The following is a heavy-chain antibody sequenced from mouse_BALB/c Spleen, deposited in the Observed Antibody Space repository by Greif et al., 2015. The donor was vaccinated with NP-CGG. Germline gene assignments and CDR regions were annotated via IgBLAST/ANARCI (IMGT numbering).Heavy chain of an antibody. D-gene: IGHD2-4*01. CDR2: IRAGGRK. CDR1: GFSLTGYG. J-gene: IGHJ4*01. Sequence: VQLGESGHGLVAPSRNLSITCTVSGFSLTGYGVHWVRQPPGKGLEWLGGIRAGGRKNYNSALMSRLSNSKDNSKSQVFLKMTSLQTDDTAMYYCARDSLYDYDKVMDYWGQGTSVTVSS. V-gene: IGHV2-9*02. CDR3: ARDSLYDYDKVMDY.